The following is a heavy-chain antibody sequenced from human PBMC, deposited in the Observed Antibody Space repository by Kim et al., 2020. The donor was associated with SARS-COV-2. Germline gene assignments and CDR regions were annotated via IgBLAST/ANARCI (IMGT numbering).Heavy chain of an antibody. J-gene: IGHJ6*02. Sequence: GGSLRLSCAASGFTFSDHDMNWVRQVTGKGLEWVSGISTAGDTHYSGTVKGRFTISREDAKNSLFLQMNSLGAGDTAVYYCARVSADVHYYGLDVWGQGTTVTVSS. CDR2: ISTAGDT. CDR1: GFTFSDHD. CDR3: ARVSADVHYYGLDV. D-gene: IGHD6-19*01. V-gene: IGHV3-13*04.